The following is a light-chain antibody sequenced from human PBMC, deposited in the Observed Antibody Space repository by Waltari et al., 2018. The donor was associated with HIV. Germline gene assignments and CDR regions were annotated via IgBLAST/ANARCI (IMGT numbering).Light chain of an antibody. J-gene: IGLJ2*01. V-gene: IGLV1-40*01. CDR3: QSYDSSLTVVI. CDR1: STNIGAGYD. CDR2: GNS. Sequence: SVLTQPPSVSGAPGQRVTIPCPGSSTNIGAGYDVHWYQQVPGTAPKPLIFGNSNRPSGVPDRFSGSKSATSASLAITGLQAEDEADYYCQSYDSSLTVVIFGGGTKLTVL.